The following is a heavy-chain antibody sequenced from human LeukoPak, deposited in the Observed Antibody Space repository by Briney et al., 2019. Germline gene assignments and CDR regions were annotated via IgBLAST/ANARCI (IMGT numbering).Heavy chain of an antibody. V-gene: IGHV3-53*01. CDR1: GFTVSSNY. D-gene: IGHD3-3*01. J-gene: IGHJ4*02. CDR3: ARRSYDFWSGHPHPFDY. CDR2: IYSGGST. Sequence: GGSLRLSCAASGFTVSSNYMSWVRQAPGKGLEWVSVIYSGGSTYYADSVKGRFTISRDNSKNTLYLQMNSLRAEDTAVYYCARRSYDFWSGHPHPFDYWGQGTLVTVSS.